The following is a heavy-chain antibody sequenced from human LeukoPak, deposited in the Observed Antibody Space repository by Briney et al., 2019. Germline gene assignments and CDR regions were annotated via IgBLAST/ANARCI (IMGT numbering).Heavy chain of an antibody. V-gene: IGHV1-69*04. CDR3: AREYSSSSWEC. D-gene: IGHD6-6*01. J-gene: IGHJ4*02. CDR1: GGTFSSYT. CDR2: IIPILGIA. Sequence: SVKVSCKASGGTFSSYTISWVRQAPGQGLEWMGRIIPILGIANYAQKFQGRVTITADESTSTAYMELSSLRSEDTAVYYCAREYSSSSWECWGQGTLVTVSS.